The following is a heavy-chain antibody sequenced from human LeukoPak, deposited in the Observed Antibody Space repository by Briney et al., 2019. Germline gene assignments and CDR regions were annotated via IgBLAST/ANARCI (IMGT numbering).Heavy chain of an antibody. J-gene: IGHJ4*02. CDR2: IKQDGSEK. D-gene: IGHD3-10*01. Sequence: GGSLRLSCAASGFTFSSYWMSWVRQAPGKGLEWVANIKQDGSEKYYVDSVKGRFTISRDNAKNSLYLQMNSLRAEDTAVYYCARDAXFGELXYPFDYWGQGXLXXXSS. CDR1: GFTFSSYW. CDR3: ARDAXFGELXYPFDY. V-gene: IGHV3-7*01.